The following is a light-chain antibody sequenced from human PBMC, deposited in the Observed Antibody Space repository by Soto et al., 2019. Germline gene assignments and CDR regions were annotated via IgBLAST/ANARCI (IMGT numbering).Light chain of an antibody. Sequence: EIVMTQSPSTLSVSPLERVTLSCRASQSVSSRLAWYQQKPGQSPRLLIYGASTRATGIPARFSGSGSGTEFTLTISSLQSEDFGVYYCHQYNNLWTFGQGTKVDIK. CDR1: QSVSSR. CDR2: GAS. J-gene: IGKJ1*01. V-gene: IGKV3-15*01. CDR3: HQYNNLWT.